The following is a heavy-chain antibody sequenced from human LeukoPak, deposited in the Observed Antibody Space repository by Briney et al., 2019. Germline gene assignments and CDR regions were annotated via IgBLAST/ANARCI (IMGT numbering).Heavy chain of an antibody. CDR3: ARDRGSGYTDY. CDR2: ISRGGSI. Sequence: GGSLRLSCAASGFTVSSNYMSWVRQAPGKGLEWVYVISRGGSIYYAYPVKGRFTVSRDNSKTRLYLQMNRLRAEDTAVYYCARDRGSGYTDYWGQGTLVTVSS. J-gene: IGHJ4*02. V-gene: IGHV3-66*01. CDR1: GFTVSSNY. D-gene: IGHD3-22*01.